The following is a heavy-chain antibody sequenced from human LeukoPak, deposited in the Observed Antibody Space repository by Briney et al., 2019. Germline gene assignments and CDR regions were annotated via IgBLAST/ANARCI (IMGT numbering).Heavy chain of an antibody. V-gene: IGHV1-46*01. CDR2: INPRSSST. Sequence: SVKVSCKASGYTFTSYYIHWVRQAPAQGLEWMGIINPRSSSTTYAQKFQGRVTMTRDTSTSTVYMGVRSLRSEDAAVYYCAIPRVENDDDSSGSFDSWGEGTMVIVSS. D-gene: IGHD3-22*01. J-gene: IGHJ4*02. CDR1: GYTFTSYY. CDR3: AIPRVENDDDSSGSFDS.